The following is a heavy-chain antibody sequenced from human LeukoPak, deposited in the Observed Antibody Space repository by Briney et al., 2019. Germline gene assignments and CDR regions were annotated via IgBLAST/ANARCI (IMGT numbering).Heavy chain of an antibody. CDR3: ARDLGQSSGYYPPRD. D-gene: IGHD3-22*01. J-gene: IGHJ4*02. V-gene: IGHV3-21*01. CDR2: ISSSSSYI. CDR1: GFTFSSYS. Sequence: PGRSLRLSCAASGFTFSSYSMNWVRQAPGKGLEWVSSISSSSSYIYYADSVKGRFTISRDNAKNSLYLQMNSLRAEDTAVYYCARDLGQSSGYYPPRDWGQGTLVTVSS.